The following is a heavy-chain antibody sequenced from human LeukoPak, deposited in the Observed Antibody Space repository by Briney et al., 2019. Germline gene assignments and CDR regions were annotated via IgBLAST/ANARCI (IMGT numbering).Heavy chain of an antibody. CDR2: ISSSGDIT. D-gene: IGHD3-22*01. V-gene: IGHV3-23*01. CDR1: GFTFHNYA. J-gene: IGHJ5*01. CDR3: AKDRPNYHESNGHYYRRNGDS. Sequence: SGGSLRLSCAASGFTFHNYAMSWVRQAPGKGLEWVSAISSSGDITFYADSVRGRFTISRDNSRYTLYLQMNSLRAEDAARYYCAKDRPNYHESNGHYYRRNGDSWGQGTLVTVSS.